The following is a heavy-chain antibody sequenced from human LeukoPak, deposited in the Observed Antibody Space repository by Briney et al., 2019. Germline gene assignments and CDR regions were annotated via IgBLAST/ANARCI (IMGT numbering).Heavy chain of an antibody. CDR1: GFTFSSYE. Sequence: GGSLRLSCAASGFTFSSYEMNWVRQAPGKGLEWVSYISSSGSTIYYADSVKGRFTISRDNAKNSLYLQMNSLRAEDTAVYYCARWLVFEAVAGPGDFDLWGRGTLVTVSS. D-gene: IGHD6-19*01. CDR3: ARWLVFEAVAGPGDFDL. J-gene: IGHJ2*01. CDR2: ISSSGSTI. V-gene: IGHV3-48*03.